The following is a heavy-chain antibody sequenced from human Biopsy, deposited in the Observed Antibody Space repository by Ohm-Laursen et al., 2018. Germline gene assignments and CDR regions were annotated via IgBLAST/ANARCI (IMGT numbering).Heavy chain of an antibody. V-gene: IGHV4-34*01. Sequence: SETLSLTCAVYVGSLSGYYWNWIRQSPGKGLEWIGEINHRGFTSNNPSLKSRVTISVDTSKNQFSLKLGSVTAADTAVYYCAKNLAVSSYALDIWGQGTMVTVSS. J-gene: IGHJ3*02. CDR2: INHRGFT. D-gene: IGHD2/OR15-2a*01. CDR1: VGSLSGYY. CDR3: AKNLAVSSYALDI.